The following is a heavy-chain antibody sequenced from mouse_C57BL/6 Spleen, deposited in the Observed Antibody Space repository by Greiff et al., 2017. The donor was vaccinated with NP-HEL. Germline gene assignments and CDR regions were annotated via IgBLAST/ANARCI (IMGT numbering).Heavy chain of an antibody. V-gene: IGHV1-64*01. CDR3: ARDDYDGSVDY. D-gene: IGHD2-4*01. Sequence: VQLQQSGAELVKPGASVKLSCKASGYTFTSYWMHWVKQRPGQGLEWIGMIHPNSGSTNYNEKFKSKATLTVDKSSSTAYMQLSSLTSEDSAVYYCARDDYDGSVDYWGQGTTLTVSS. J-gene: IGHJ2*01. CDR2: IHPNSGST. CDR1: GYTFTSYW.